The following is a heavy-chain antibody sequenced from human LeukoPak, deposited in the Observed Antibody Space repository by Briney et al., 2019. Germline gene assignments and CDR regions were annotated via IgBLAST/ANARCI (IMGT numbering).Heavy chain of an antibody. V-gene: IGHV1-69*05. D-gene: IGHD2-15*01. J-gene: IGHJ4*02. Sequence: SVKVSCKASGGTFSSYAISWVRQAPGQELEWMGGIIPIFGTANYAQKFQGRVTITTDESTSTAYMELSSLRSEDTAVYYCARGTYCSGGSCYYTFDYWGQGTLVTVSS. CDR2: IIPIFGTA. CDR1: GGTFSSYA. CDR3: ARGTYCSGGSCYYTFDY.